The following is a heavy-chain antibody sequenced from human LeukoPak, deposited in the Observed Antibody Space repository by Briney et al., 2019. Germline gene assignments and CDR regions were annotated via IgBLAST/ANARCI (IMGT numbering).Heavy chain of an antibody. J-gene: IGHJ6*02. V-gene: IGHV4-59*01. CDR2: VYNSGST. CDR3: ARLRSGMDV. Sequence: SETLSLTCTVSGGSINSYYWTWIRQPPGKGLEWIANVYNSGSTNYNPSLKSRVTISVDMFKNQFSLKLTSVTAANTAVYYCARLRSGMDVWGQGTTVTVSS. CDR1: GGSINSYY.